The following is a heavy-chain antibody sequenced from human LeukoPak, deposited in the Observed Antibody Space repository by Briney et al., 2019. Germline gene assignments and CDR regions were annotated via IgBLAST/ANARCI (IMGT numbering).Heavy chain of an antibody. J-gene: IGHJ5*02. CDR3: ASALTDSSSWYVGGWFDP. D-gene: IGHD6-13*01. Sequence: SETLSLTCAVYGGSFSGYYWSWIRQPPGKGLEWIGEIXHSGSTNYNPSLKSRVTISVDTSKNQFSLKLSSVTAADTAVYYCASALTDSSSWYVGGWFDPWGQGTLVTVSS. V-gene: IGHV4-34*01. CDR1: GGSFSGYY. CDR2: IXHSGST.